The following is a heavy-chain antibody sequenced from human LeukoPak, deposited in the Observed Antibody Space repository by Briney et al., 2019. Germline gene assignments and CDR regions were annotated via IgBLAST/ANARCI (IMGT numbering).Heavy chain of an antibody. CDR1: GFTFSSYG. CDR2: IRYDGSNK. CDR3: AKEHSSSWYGREYFDY. D-gene: IGHD6-13*01. J-gene: IGHJ4*02. Sequence: PGGSLRLSCAASGFTFSSYGMHWVRQAPGKGLEWVAFIRYDGSNKYYADSVKGRFTISRDNSKNTLYLQMNSLRAEDTAVYYCAKEHSSSWYGREYFDYWGQGTLVTVSS. V-gene: IGHV3-30*02.